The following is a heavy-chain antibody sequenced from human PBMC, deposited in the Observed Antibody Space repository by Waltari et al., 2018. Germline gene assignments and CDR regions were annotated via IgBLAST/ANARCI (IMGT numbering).Heavy chain of an antibody. CDR3: ARSDVVVAPARNNYYFPMEV. CDR1: GDSISGSYY. V-gene: IGHV4-61*09. CDR2: IYSSGST. Sequence: QLQLQQSGPGLVKPSQTLSLACSLSGDSISGSYYWNWVRQTAGAGLEWLGYIYSSGSTKYNPSLQSRAIISIVNKTQFSLKLAAVTAADTAVYYCARSDVVVAPARNNYYFPMEVWGQGTTVTVSS. D-gene: IGHD2-21*01. J-gene: IGHJ6*03.